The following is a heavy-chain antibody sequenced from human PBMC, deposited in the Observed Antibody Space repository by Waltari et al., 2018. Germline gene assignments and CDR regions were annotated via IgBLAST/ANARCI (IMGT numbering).Heavy chain of an antibody. CDR2: TIPIFGTA. CDR1: GGTFSSYA. V-gene: IGHV1-69*05. Sequence: QVQLVQSGAEVKKPGSSVKVSCKASGGTFSSYAISWVRQAPGQGLEWMGGTIPIFGTANNSQKFQGRVTMTTDESTSTAYMGRSSRRSEDTAVYYWARGGLELPIAAIHYWGQGTLVTVSS. CDR3: ARGGLELPIAAIHY. J-gene: IGHJ4*02. D-gene: IGHD1-7*01.